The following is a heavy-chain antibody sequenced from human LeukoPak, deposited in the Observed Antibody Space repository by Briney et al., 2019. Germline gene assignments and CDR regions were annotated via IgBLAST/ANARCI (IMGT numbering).Heavy chain of an antibody. D-gene: IGHD3-10*02. Sequence: GGSLRLSCAASGFTFSSYEMNWVRQAPGKGLEWVSYISSSGSTIYYAGSVKGRFTIDRDNAKNSLYRQMTRLRAEDPAGYYCAELGITVIGRVW. CDR1: GFTFSSYE. V-gene: IGHV3-48*03. CDR2: ISSSGSTI. J-gene: IGHJ6*01. CDR3: AELGITVIGRV.